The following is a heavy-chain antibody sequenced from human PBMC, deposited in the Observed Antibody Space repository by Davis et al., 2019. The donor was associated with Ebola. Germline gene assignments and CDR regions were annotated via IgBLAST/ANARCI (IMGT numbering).Heavy chain of an antibody. D-gene: IGHD1-26*01. V-gene: IGHV1-18*01. CDR1: GYTFTSHG. CDR2: ISAYNGNT. CDR3: ARDQASSGSYYEVYYYGMDV. J-gene: IGHJ6*04. Sequence: AASVKVSCKASGYTFTSHGISWVRQAPGQGLEWMGWISAYNGNTNYAQKLQGRVTMTTDTSTSTAYMELRSLRSDDTAVYYCARDQASSGSYYEVYYYGMDVWGKGTTVTVSS.